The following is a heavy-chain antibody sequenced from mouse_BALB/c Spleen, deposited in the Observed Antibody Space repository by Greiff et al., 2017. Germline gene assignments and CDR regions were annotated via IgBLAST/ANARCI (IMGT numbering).Heavy chain of an antibody. V-gene: IGHV3-6*02. CDR1: GYSITSGYY. CDR2: ISYDGSN. CDR3: ASYYPHYYAMDY. J-gene: IGHJ4*01. D-gene: IGHD1-1*01. Sequence: EVQLKESGPGLVKPSQSLSLTCSVTGYSITSGYYWNWIRQFPGNKLEWMGYISYDGSNNYNPSLKNRISITRDTSKNQFFLKLNSVTTEDTATYYCASYYPHYYAMDYWGQGTSVTVSS.